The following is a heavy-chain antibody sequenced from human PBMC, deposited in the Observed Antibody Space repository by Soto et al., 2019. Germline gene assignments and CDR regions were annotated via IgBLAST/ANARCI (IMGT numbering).Heavy chain of an antibody. J-gene: IGHJ4*02. CDR3: ARDRVTVVRGVTVCYFDY. D-gene: IGHD3-10*01. Sequence: SQTLSLTCAISGDSVSSNSAAWNWIRQSPSRGLEWLGRTYYRSKWYNDYAVSVKSRITINPDTSKNQFSLQLNSVTPEDTAVYYCARDRVTVVRGVTVCYFDYWGQGTLVTVSS. CDR2: TYYRSKWYN. V-gene: IGHV6-1*01. CDR1: GDSVSSNSAA.